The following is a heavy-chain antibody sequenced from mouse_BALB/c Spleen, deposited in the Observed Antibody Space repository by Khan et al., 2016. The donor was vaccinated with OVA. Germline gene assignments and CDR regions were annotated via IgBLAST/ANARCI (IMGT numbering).Heavy chain of an antibody. CDR3: ARGISRAMDY. CDR2: IYTYTGEP. Sequence: QVQLKQSGPELKKPGETVKISCKASGYTFTNYGMNWVKQAPGKGLKWMGCIYTYTGEPTYADDFKGRFAFSLESSASTAYLQIYNLTNENTATYFCARGISRAMDYWGQGRAVTVSS. J-gene: IGHJ4*01. CDR1: GYTFTNYG. V-gene: IGHV9-3-1*01. D-gene: IGHD1-1*01.